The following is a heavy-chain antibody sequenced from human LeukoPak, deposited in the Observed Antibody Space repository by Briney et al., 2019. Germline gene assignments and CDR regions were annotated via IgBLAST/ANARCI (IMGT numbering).Heavy chain of an antibody. J-gene: IGHJ2*01. Sequence: ASVKVSCKASGYTFISYGISWVRQAPGQGLEWMGWITGYNDNTNCAQNLQGRVTMTTDTSTSTAYMELRSLRSDDTAVYYCARGLGVVTAQSEQPKPRYFDLWGRGTQVTVSS. D-gene: IGHD2-21*02. CDR1: GYTFISYG. CDR2: ITGYNDNT. V-gene: IGHV1-18*01. CDR3: ARGLGVVTAQSEQPKPRYFDL.